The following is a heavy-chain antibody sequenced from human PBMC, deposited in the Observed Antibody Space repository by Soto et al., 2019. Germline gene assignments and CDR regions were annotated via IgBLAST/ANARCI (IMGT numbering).Heavy chain of an antibody. V-gene: IGHV3-33*01. J-gene: IGHJ6*02. Sequence: QVQLVESGGGVVQPGRSLRLSCAASGFTFSSYGMHWVRQAPGKGLEWVAVIWYDGSNKYYADSVKGRFTISRDNSKNTLYLQMNSLRAEDTAVYYCARDLAIYDFCSGSPTSKYYYYGMDVWGQGTTVTVSS. D-gene: IGHD3-3*01. CDR2: IWYDGSNK. CDR3: ARDLAIYDFCSGSPTSKYYYYGMDV. CDR1: GFTFSSYG.